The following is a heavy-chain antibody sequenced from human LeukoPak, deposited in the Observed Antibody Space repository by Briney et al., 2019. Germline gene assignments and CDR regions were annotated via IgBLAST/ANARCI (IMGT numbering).Heavy chain of an antibody. V-gene: IGHV4-59*08. D-gene: IGHD6-19*01. CDR1: GDSLSSHY. CDR3: ARNVGWYSHDS. J-gene: IGHJ4*02. Sequence: SETLSLTCSVSGDSLSSHYWSWIRQPPGKGLEWIGYIYGSGSTHYDPSLRSRVTISEDTSKNQFSLKLTSVTAADTAVYYCARNVGWYSHDSWGQGTLVTVSS. CDR2: IYGSGST.